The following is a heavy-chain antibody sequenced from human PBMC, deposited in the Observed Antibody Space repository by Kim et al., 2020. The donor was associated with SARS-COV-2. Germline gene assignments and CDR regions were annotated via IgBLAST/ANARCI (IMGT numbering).Heavy chain of an antibody. V-gene: IGHV3-21*01. CDR2: ISSSSSYI. CDR3: ARGRLEGSYYGSGSYFHWFDP. J-gene: IGHJ5*02. Sequence: GGSLRLSCAASGFTFSSYSMNWVRQAPGKGLEWVSSISSSSSYIYYADSVKGRFTISRDNAKNSLYLQMNSLRAEDTAVYYCARGRLEGSYYGSGSYFHWFDPWGQGTLVTVSS. D-gene: IGHD3-10*01. CDR1: GFTFSSYS.